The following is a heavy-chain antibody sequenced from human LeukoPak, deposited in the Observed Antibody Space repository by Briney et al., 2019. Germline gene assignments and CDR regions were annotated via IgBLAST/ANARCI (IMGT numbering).Heavy chain of an antibody. CDR1: GGTFSSYA. CDR3: AREVKRIAVAGTGWFDP. V-gene: IGHV1-69*06. Sequence: ASVKVSCKASGGTFSSYAISWVRQAPGQGLEWMGGIIPIFGTANYAQKFQGRVTITADKSTSTAYMELSSLRSEDTAVYYCAREVKRIAVAGTGWFDPWGQGTLVTVFS. CDR2: IIPIFGTA. D-gene: IGHD6-19*01. J-gene: IGHJ5*02.